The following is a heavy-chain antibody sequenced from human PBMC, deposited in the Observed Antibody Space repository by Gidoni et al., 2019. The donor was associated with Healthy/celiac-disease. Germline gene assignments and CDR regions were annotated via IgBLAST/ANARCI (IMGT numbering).Heavy chain of an antibody. V-gene: IGHV3-21*01. CDR1: GFTFSSYS. CDR2: ISSSSSYI. Sequence: EVQLVESGGGLVKPGGSLRLSCAASGFTFSSYSMNWVRQAPGNGLEWVSSISSSSSYIYYADSVKGRFTISRDNAKNSLYLQMNSLRAEDTAVYYCARGGSSWYEGLNWFDPWGQGTLVTVSS. CDR3: ARGGSSWYEGLNWFDP. J-gene: IGHJ5*02. D-gene: IGHD6-13*01.